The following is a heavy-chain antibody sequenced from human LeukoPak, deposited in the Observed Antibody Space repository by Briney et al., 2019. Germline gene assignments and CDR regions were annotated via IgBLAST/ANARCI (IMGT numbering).Heavy chain of an antibody. CDR1: GYSFTSYW. J-gene: IGHJ3*02. CDR2: IYPGDSDT. V-gene: IGHV5-51*01. D-gene: IGHD2-2*01. CDR3: ARRDCSSTSCYVGEAFDI. Sequence: GESLKISFKGSGYSFTSYWIGWVRPMPGKGLAWMGIIYPGDSDTRYSPSFQGQVTISADKSISTAYLQWSSLKASDTAMYYCARRDCSSTSCYVGEAFDIWGQGTMVTVSS.